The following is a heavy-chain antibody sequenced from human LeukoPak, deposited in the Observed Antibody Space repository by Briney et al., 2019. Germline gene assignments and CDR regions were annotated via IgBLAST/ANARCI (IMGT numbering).Heavy chain of an antibody. V-gene: IGHV3-9*01. D-gene: IGHD3-22*01. CDR1: GFTFDDYA. CDR3: AKGLHHYYDSSGLDY. J-gene: IGHJ4*02. Sequence: AGRSLRLSCAASGFTFDDYAMHWVRQAPGKGLEWVSGISWNSGSIGYADSVKGRFTISRDNAKNSLYLQMNSLRAEDAALYYCAKGLHHYYDSSGLDYWGQGTLVTVSS. CDR2: ISWNSGSI.